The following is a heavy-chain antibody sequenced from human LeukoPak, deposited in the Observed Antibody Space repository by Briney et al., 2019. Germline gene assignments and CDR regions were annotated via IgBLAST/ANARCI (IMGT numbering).Heavy chain of an antibody. CDR1: GGSIDSRSYY. CDR3: ARRSEFDNTHYHYFDY. D-gene: IGHD2-15*01. CDR2: IYHSGST. J-gene: IGHJ4*02. Sequence: PSETLSLTCTVSGGSIDSRSYYWDWIRQAPGKGLEWIGTIYHSGSTEYNPSLKSRVAIFVDTSKNQFSLILHSVAAADTAVYYCARRSEFDNTHYHYFDYWGQGAQGTLSS. V-gene: IGHV4-39*01.